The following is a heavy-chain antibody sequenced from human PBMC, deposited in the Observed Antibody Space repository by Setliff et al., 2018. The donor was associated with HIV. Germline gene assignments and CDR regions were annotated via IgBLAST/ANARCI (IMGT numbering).Heavy chain of an antibody. CDR2: INPDSGDT. CDR3: AKGYFDWLRAGTFDY. J-gene: IGHJ4*02. Sequence: ASVKVSCKASGYTFTGYYMHWVRQAPGQGLEWMGWINPDSGDTNYAQKFQGRVTMTRDTSINTAYMDMSGLRSDDTAVYYCAKGYFDWLRAGTFDYWGQGSLVTVSS. V-gene: IGHV1-2*02. CDR1: GYTFTGYY. D-gene: IGHD3-9*01.